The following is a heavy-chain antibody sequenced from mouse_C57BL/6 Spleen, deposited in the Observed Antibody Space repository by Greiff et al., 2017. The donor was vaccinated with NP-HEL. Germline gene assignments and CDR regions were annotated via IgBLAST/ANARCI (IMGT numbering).Heavy chain of an antibody. D-gene: IGHD1-1*01. CDR2: IHPNSGST. CDR1: GYTFTSYW. Sequence: QVQLQQPGAELVKPGASVKLSCKASGYTFTSYWMHWVKQRPGQGLEWIGMIHPNSGSTNYNEKFKSKATLTVDKSSSTAYMQLSSLTSEDSAVYYGARRGGITTVVPDYWGQGTTLTVSS. V-gene: IGHV1-64*01. J-gene: IGHJ2*01. CDR3: ARRGGITTVVPDY.